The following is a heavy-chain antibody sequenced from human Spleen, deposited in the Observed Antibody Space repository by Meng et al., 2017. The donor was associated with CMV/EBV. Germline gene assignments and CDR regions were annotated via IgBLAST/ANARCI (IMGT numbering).Heavy chain of an antibody. CDR2: IKPNSGNT. V-gene: IGHV1-2*02. Sequence: VSCKASGYFFSDHFMHCVRQAPGQGLEWMGWIKPNSGNTNYAQNFQGRVTMTSDSSTTTAYMELSRLTSDDTAVYYCARDHHWGADYWGQGTLVTVSS. J-gene: IGHJ4*02. D-gene: IGHD3-16*01. CDR1: GYFFSDHF. CDR3: ARDHHWGADY.